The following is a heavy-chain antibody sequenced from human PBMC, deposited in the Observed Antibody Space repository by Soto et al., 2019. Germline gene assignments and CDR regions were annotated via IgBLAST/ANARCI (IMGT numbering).Heavy chain of an antibody. CDR2: ISGRGGST. CDR3: PKGGSPSVTSVGHFDY. CDR1: GFTCTNYA. V-gene: IGHV3-23*01. J-gene: IGHJ4*02. Sequence: EVQLLESGGGLVQPGGSPRLSCAASGFTCTNYAMGWVRQAPGKGLEWVSGISGRGGSTHYADSVKGRFTISRDNSKNTLYLQMNSLRAEDTAVYYCPKGGSPSVTSVGHFDYWGQGTLVTVSS. D-gene: IGHD4-4*01.